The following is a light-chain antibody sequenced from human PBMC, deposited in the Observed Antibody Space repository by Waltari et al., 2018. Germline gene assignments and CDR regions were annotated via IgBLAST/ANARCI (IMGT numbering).Light chain of an antibody. J-gene: IGKJ3*01. CDR3: QQAKSFPIT. CDR2: GTS. CDR1: QDIGNR. Sequence: TGRASQDIGNRLAWYHQKPGKAPNLLIYGTSSLQTGVPSRFSGSGSGTEFTLTISSLQPEDFATYYCQQAKSFPITFGPGTKVDIK. V-gene: IGKV1-12*01.